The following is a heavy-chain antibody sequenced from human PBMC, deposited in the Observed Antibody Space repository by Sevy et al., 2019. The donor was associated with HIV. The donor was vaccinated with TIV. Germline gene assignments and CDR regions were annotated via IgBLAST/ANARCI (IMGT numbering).Heavy chain of an antibody. J-gene: IGHJ2*01. CDR3: ARDLAGTTGAYFDL. D-gene: IGHD4-4*01. V-gene: IGHV1-2*06. CDR2: ISPNSGGT. Sequence: ASVKVSCKTSGHTVTGYFIHWVRQAPGQGLEWMGRISPNSGGTKYAQNFQGRVTMTRDTSISTAYMELSRLRSDDTAFYYWARDLAGTTGAYFDLWGRRTLVTVSS. CDR1: GHTVTGYF.